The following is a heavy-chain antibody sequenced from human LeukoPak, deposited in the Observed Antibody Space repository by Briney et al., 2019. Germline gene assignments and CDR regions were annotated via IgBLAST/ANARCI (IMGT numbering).Heavy chain of an antibody. Sequence: SQTLSLTCTVSGGSISSGGYYWSWIRQHPGKGLEWIGYIYYSGSTYYNPSLKSRVTISVDTSKNQFSLKLSSVTAADTAVYYCARDEPTSPGAFDIWGQGTVVTVSS. J-gene: IGHJ3*02. V-gene: IGHV4-31*03. CDR2: IYYSGST. CDR1: GGSISSGGYY. CDR3: ARDEPTSPGAFDI.